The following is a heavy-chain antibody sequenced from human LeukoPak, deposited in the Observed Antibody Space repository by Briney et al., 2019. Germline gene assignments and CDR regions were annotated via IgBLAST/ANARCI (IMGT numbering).Heavy chain of an antibody. D-gene: IGHD1/OR15-1a*01. V-gene: IGHV3-30*02. CDR2: IRYDGSNE. CDR1: GFIFSDYG. Sequence: GGSLRLSCAASGFIFSDYGMHWVRQAPGKGLEWVAFIRYDGSNEYYLDSVKGRFNIYRDSSRNTLYLQMNSLRTEDTAVYYCAKEGTASKPSDLDYWGQGTLVTVSS. J-gene: IGHJ4*02. CDR3: AKEGTASKPSDLDY.